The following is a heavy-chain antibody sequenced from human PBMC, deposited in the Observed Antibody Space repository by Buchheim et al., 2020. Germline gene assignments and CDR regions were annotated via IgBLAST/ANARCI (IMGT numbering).Heavy chain of an antibody. D-gene: IGHD4-17*01. CDR3: ARGTSMMTTGYGMDV. V-gene: IGHV4-34*01. CDR2: INHSGST. J-gene: IGHJ6*02. CDR1: GGSFSGYY. Sequence: QVQLQQWGAGLLKPSETLSLTCAVYGGSFSGYYWSWIRQPPGKGLEWVGEINHSGSTNYNPSLKSRVTISVDTSKNQFSLKLSSVTAADTAVHYCARGTSMMTTGYGMDVWGQGTT.